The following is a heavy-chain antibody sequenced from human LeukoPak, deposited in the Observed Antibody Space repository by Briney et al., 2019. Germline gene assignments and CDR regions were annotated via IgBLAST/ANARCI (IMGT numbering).Heavy chain of an antibody. CDR1: GFTFSRYG. D-gene: IGHD3-16*01. V-gene: IGHV3-30*19. J-gene: IGHJ4*02. CDR3: GKRLGPGTDPFQY. Sequence: GGSLRLSCAASGFTFSRYGTHWVRQAPGKGLEWVALISYDGKKTDYADSVKGRFTFSRDNSKNTVSLQMSSLRAEDTAVYYCGKRLGPGTDPFQYWGQGTLVTVSS. CDR2: ISYDGKKT.